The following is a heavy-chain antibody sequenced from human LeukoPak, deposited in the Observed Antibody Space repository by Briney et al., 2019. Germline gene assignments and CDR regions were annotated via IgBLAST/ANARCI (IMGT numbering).Heavy chain of an antibody. D-gene: IGHD6-25*01. CDR3: ARRFPAHYFDY. CDR2: IYYSGGT. Sequence: SETLSLTCNVSGGSISSSNYYWGWIRQPPGKGLEWIGSIYYSGGTYYNSSLKSRVTISVDTSKNQFSLKLSSVTAADTAVYYCARRFPAHYFDYWGQGTLVTVSS. V-gene: IGHV4-39*01. J-gene: IGHJ4*02. CDR1: GGSISSSNYY.